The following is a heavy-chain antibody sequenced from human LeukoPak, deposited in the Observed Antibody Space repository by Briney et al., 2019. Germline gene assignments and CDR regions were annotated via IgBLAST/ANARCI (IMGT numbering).Heavy chain of an antibody. CDR2: ISAYNGNT. Sequence: ASVKVSCKASGYTFTRYGISWVRQSPGQGLEWMGWISAYNGNTNYAQKLQGGVTMTTDTSTSTAYMELRSLRSDDTAVYYCARSLKSMTTVTIEYFQHWGQGTLVTVSS. D-gene: IGHD4-17*01. CDR1: GYTFTRYG. CDR3: ARSLKSMTTVTIEYFQH. V-gene: IGHV1-18*04. J-gene: IGHJ1*01.